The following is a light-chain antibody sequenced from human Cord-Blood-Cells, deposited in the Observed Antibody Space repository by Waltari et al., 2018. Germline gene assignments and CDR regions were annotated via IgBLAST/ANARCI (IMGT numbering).Light chain of an antibody. CDR2: DAS. CDR1: QDISNY. V-gene: IGKV1-33*01. Sequence: DIQMTQSPSSLSASVGDRVTITCQANQDISNYLNWYKQKPGKAPKLLIYDASNLETGVPSRFRGSGSGTDFTFTISSLQPEDIATYYWQQYDNLPFTFGPGTKVDIK. CDR3: QQYDNLPFT. J-gene: IGKJ3*01.